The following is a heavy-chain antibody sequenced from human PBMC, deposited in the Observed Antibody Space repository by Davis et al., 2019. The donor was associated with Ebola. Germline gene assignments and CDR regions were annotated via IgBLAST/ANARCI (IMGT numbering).Heavy chain of an antibody. V-gene: IGHV3-74*01. J-gene: IGHJ4*02. D-gene: IGHD1-26*01. CDR2: INSDGSST. CDR3: ATVSMGEPLAPFDY. Sequence: GESLKISCAASGFTFSSYWMHWVRQAPGKGLVWVSRINSDGSSTSYADSVKGRFTISRDNAKNTLYLQMNSLRVEDTAVYYCATVSMGEPLAPFDYWGQGTLVSVSS. CDR1: GFTFSSYW.